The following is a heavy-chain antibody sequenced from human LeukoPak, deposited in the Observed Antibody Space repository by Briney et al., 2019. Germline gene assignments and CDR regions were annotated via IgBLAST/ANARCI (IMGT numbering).Heavy chain of an antibody. J-gene: IGHJ4*02. Sequence: GGSLRLSCAASGFTFSSYAMHWVRQAPGKGLEWVAVRSYDGSNKYYADSVKGRFTISRDNSKNTLYLQMNSLRAEDTAVYYCAREEDYDFWSGYYTGAKPFDYGGQGTLVTVSS. CDR1: GFTFSSYA. CDR2: RSYDGSNK. V-gene: IGHV3-30*01. CDR3: AREEDYDFWSGYYTGAKPFDY. D-gene: IGHD3-3*01.